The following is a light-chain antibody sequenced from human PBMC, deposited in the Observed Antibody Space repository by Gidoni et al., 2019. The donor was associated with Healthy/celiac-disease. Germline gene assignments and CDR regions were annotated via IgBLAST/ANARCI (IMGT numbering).Light chain of an antibody. CDR2: GAS. CDR1: QSVSTSY. J-gene: IGKJ2*01. CDR3: QQYGSSPPYT. Sequence: ETVLTQSPGPLSLSPGERATLSCRASQSVSTSYLAWYQQKPGQAPRLLIYGASSRATGIPDRFSGSGSGTDFNITISRLEPEDFAVYYCQQYGSSPPYTFGQGTKLEIK. V-gene: IGKV3-20*01.